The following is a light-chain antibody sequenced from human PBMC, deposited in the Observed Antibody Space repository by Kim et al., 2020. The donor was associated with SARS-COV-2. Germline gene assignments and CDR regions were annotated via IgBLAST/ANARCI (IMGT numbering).Light chain of an antibody. J-gene: IGLJ1*01. Sequence: SSELTQDPAVSVALGQTVRITCQGDSLRSYYASWYQQKPGQAPVLVIYGKNNRPSGIPDRFSGSLSGNTASLTITRSQAEDEADYYFNSLDIRGNHSVF. CDR2: GKN. CDR1: SLRSYY. V-gene: IGLV3-19*01. CDR3: NSLDIRGNHSV.